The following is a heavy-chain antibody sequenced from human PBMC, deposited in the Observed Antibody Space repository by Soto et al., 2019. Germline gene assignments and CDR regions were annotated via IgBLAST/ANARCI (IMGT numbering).Heavy chain of an antibody. D-gene: IGHD4-17*01. CDR1: GGTFTSNA. V-gene: IGHV1-69*13. J-gene: IGHJ6*02. CDR2: IIPIFGTA. CDR3: ARARGIDYGCNSVGYYYYCMDV. Sequence: SSVNLTYKASGGTFTSNALSWVRQAPGRGLEWMGGIIPIFGTANYAQKFQGRVTITADESTSTAYMELSSLRSEDTAVYYCARARGIDYGCNSVGYYYYCMDVWCQGTTVTGS.